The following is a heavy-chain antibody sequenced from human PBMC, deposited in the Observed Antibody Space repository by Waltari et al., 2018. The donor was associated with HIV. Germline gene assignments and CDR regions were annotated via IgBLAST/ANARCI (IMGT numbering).Heavy chain of an antibody. V-gene: IGHV1-8*01. J-gene: IGHJ5*02. CDR3: ARAVNAVGAPHWFAP. CDR1: GYIFNNYD. Sequence: QVQLVQSGAEVKQPGASVKVSCKASGYIFNNYDINWVRQATGQGLEWMGWMNPNSRNTGYAQKFQGRVPMTRDTSITTAYMELSSLKSEDTAVYYCARAVNAVGAPHWFAPWGQGTLVTVSS. CDR2: MNPNSRNT. D-gene: IGHD1-26*01.